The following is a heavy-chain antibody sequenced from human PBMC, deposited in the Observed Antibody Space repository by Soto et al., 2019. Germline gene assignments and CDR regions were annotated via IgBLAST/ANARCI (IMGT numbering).Heavy chain of an antibody. CDR2: ISYRGST. J-gene: IGHJ5*02. D-gene: IGHD3-22*01. CDR3: ASSGIVGREVNTWFDP. Sequence: WSWIRQPLGKALEWIGYISYRGSTNYNPSLKSRLTISIDTSKSQISLKLASMTTADTAVYYCASSGIVGREVNTWFDPWGQGTLVTVSS. V-gene: IGHV4-59*01.